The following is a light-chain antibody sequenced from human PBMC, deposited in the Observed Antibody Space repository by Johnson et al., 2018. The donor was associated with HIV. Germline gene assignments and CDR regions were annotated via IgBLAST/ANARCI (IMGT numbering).Light chain of an antibody. CDR1: SSNIGKNY. J-gene: IGLJ1*01. Sequence: QSVLTQPPSVSAAPGQKVTISCSGSSSNIGKNYVSWYHHLPGTAPKLLIYEDNKRPSGIPDRFSGSTSATSATLAITGLQTGDEADYYCGTWDSSLSAGIFGTGTKVTVL. CDR3: GTWDSSLSAGI. V-gene: IGLV1-51*02. CDR2: EDN.